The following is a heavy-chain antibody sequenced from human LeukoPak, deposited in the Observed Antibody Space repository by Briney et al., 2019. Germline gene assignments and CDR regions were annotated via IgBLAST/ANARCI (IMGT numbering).Heavy chain of an antibody. V-gene: IGHV4-59*01. CDR3: ARVKGGNSGVWSDY. CDR1: GGSINSYY. Sequence: SETLSLTCTVSGGSINSYYWSWIRQSPEKGLEWIGYISYGGSTNYNPSLKSRVTMSLDTSKNQFSLKLSSVTAADTAVYYCARVKGGNSGVWSDYWGQGTLVTVSS. D-gene: IGHD4-23*01. CDR2: ISYGGST. J-gene: IGHJ4*02.